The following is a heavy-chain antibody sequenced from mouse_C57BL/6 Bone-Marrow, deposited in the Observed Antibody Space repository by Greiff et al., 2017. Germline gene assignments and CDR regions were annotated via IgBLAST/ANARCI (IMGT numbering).Heavy chain of an antibody. Sequence: EVHLVESGGDLVKPGGSLKLSCAASGFTFSSYGMSWVRQTPDKRLEWVATISSGGSYTYYPDSVKGRFTISRDNAKNTLYLQMSSLKSEDTAMYYCARPYYYGSSFFDYGGQGTTLTVSS. J-gene: IGHJ2*01. V-gene: IGHV5-6*01. CDR1: GFTFSSYG. CDR2: ISSGGSYT. D-gene: IGHD1-1*01. CDR3: ARPYYYGSSFFDY.